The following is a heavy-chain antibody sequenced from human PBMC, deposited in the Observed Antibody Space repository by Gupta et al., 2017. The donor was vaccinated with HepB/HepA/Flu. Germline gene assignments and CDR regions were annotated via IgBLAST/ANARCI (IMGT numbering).Heavy chain of an antibody. Sequence: QLQLQESGPGLVKPSETLFLTCTVSGGSISSSSYYWVWIRQPPGKGLEWIASIYYSGSTHYNPSLKRRVIISIDTSKSQFSLKLSSVTAADTAVYFCARRAVAGSRWFDPWGQGTLVTVSS. D-gene: IGHD6-19*01. CDR2: IYYSGST. CDR1: GGSISSSSYY. J-gene: IGHJ5*02. CDR3: ARRAVAGSRWFDP. V-gene: IGHV4-39*01.